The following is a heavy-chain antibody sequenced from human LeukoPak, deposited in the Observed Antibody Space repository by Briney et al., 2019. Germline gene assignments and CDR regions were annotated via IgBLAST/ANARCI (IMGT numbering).Heavy chain of an antibody. V-gene: IGHV1-46*01. CDR2: INPSGGST. D-gene: IGHD3-22*01. Sequence: ASVKVSCKASGYTFTSYYMHWVRQAPGQGLEWMGIINPSGGSTSYAQKLQGRVTMTTDTSTSTAYMELRSLRSDDTAVYYCARDSLAYYYDSSGYYDYWGQGTLVTVSS. CDR3: ARDSLAYYYDSSGYYDY. CDR1: GYTFTSYY. J-gene: IGHJ4*02.